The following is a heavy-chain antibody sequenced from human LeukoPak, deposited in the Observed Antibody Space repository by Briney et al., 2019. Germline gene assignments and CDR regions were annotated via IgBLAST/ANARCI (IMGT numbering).Heavy chain of an antibody. V-gene: IGHV3-74*01. Sequence: GGSLRLSCAASGFTFSAYWMHWVRQVPGKGLVWVSRINNDGTATFFADSVKGRFTISRDNAKNSLYLQMNSLRAEDTAVYYCARDRLSYSGYRATEGSGWVYAFDIWGQGTMVTVSS. CDR1: GFTFSAYW. J-gene: IGHJ3*02. D-gene: IGHD5-12*01. CDR2: INNDGTAT. CDR3: ARDRLSYSGYRATEGSGWVYAFDI.